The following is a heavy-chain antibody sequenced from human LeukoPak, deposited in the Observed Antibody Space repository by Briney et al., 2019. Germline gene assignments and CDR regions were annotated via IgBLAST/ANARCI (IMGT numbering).Heavy chain of an antibody. CDR3: ARDRIAAADDAFDI. Sequence: GGSLRLSCAASGFTFSSYSMNWVRQTPGKGLEWVSSISTCSTYIYYADSVKGRFTISRDNAKNSLYLQMNSLRAEDTAVYYCARDRIAAADDAFDIWGQGTMVTVSS. CDR1: GFTFSSYS. J-gene: IGHJ3*02. V-gene: IGHV3-21*01. D-gene: IGHD6-13*01. CDR2: ISTCSTYI.